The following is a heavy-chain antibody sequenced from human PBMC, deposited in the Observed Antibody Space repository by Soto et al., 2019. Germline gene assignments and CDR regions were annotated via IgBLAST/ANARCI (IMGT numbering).Heavy chain of an antibody. D-gene: IGHD5-18*01. CDR1: GFTFSSYG. CDR3: AKTSYGYSNYYGMDV. J-gene: IGHJ6*02. CDR2: ISYDGSNK. V-gene: IGHV3-30*18. Sequence: GGSLRLSCAASGFTFSSYGMHWVRQAPGKGLEWVAVISYDGSNKYYADSVKGRFTISRDNSKNTLYLQMNSLRAEDTAVYYCAKTSYGYSNYYGMDVWGQGTTVTVS.